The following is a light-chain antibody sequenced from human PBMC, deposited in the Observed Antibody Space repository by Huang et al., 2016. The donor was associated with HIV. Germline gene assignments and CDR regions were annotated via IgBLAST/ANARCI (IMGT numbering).Light chain of an antibody. CDR2: GAS. CDR3: QQYNNWPPWT. Sequence: EIVMTQSPVTLSVSPGDRATLSCKASQSVSNNLAWYQQKPGQAPRLLIYGASTRATGIPARFSGSGSGTEFTLTINSLESGDFAVYYCQQYNNWPPWTFGQGTKVEIK. V-gene: IGKV3-15*01. CDR1: QSVSNN. J-gene: IGKJ1*01.